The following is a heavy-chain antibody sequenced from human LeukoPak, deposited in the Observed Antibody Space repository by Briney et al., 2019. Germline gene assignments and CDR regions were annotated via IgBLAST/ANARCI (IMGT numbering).Heavy chain of an antibody. CDR3: VKVLTGYYFFRALDY. CDR1: GFMFSSYA. D-gene: IGHD3-9*01. Sequence: GGPLRLSCSASGFMFSSYAMHWVRQARGKGLEFVSGISNTGGNTYYADSVRGRFTISRDNSKNTLFLQMTSLRPEDTAVYYCVKVLTGYYFFRALDYWGQGILVTVSS. J-gene: IGHJ4*02. V-gene: IGHV3-64D*06. CDR2: ISNTGGNT.